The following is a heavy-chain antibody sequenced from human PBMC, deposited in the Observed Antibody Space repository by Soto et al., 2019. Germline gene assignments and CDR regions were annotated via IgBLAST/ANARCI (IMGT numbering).Heavy chain of an antibody. CDR2: INHSGST. J-gene: IGHJ3*02. CDR1: GGSLSGYY. V-gene: IGHV4-34*01. Sequence: SETLSLTCAVYGGSLSGYYWSWIRQPPGKGLEWIGEINHSGSTNYNPSLKSRVTISVDTSKNQFSLKLSSVTAADTAVYYCARTQITIDQIDIWGQGTMVT. CDR3: ARTQITIDQIDI. D-gene: IGHD3-10*01.